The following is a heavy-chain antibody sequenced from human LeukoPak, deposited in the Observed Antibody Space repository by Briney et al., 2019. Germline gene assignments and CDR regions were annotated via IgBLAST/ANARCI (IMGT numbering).Heavy chain of an antibody. D-gene: IGHD5-12*01. Sequence: GASVKVSCKASGYTFTAYYMHWVRQAPGQGLEWMGWINPNSGDTNYAQKVQGRVTMTRDTSISTAYMELSSLRLDDTAVYYCARDKWLRDYWGQGTPVTVSS. CDR3: ARDKWLRDY. CDR2: INPNSGDT. J-gene: IGHJ4*02. CDR1: GYTFTAYY. V-gene: IGHV1-2*02.